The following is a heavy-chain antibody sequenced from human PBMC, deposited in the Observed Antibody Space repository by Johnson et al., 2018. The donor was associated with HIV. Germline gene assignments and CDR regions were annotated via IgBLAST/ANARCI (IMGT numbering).Heavy chain of an antibody. CDR2: ISGSGGST. V-gene: IGHV3-23*04. CDR3: AKELALYSSGYGGDAFDI. Sequence: VQLVESGGGLVQPGGSLRLSCAASGFTFSSYDMHWVRQAPGKGLEWVSVISGSGGSTYYADSVKGRFTISRDNSKNTLYLQMNSLRAEDTAVYFCAKELALYSSGYGGDAFDIWGQGTMVTVSS. CDR1: GFTFSSYD. D-gene: IGHD6-19*01. J-gene: IGHJ3*02.